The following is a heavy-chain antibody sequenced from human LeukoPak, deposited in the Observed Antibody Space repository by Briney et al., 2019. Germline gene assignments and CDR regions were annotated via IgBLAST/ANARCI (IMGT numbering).Heavy chain of an antibody. Sequence: PSETLSLTCTVSGGSISSYYWSWIRQPPGQGLEWIGYIYYSGSTNYNPSLKSRVTISVDTSKNQFSLKLSSVTAADTAVYYCARDALYYDSSGYQRYFDLWGRGTLVTVSS. V-gene: IGHV4-59*01. J-gene: IGHJ2*01. CDR3: ARDALYYDSSGYQRYFDL. CDR1: GGSISSYY. CDR2: IYYSGST. D-gene: IGHD3-22*01.